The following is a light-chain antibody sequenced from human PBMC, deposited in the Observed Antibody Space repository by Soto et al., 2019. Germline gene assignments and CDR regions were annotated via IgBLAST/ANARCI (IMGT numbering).Light chain of an antibody. Sequence: LELTESPGTLSLCPGEGDTLLCRASQSVSSYLAWYQQRPGQTPSLLIYGASTRATGIPDRFSGSGSGTHFTLTISRLEPGDFAVYYCQQFGGPTLTFGQGTRLEIK. V-gene: IGKV3-20*01. J-gene: IGKJ5*01. CDR2: GAS. CDR3: QQFGGPTLT. CDR1: QSVSSY.